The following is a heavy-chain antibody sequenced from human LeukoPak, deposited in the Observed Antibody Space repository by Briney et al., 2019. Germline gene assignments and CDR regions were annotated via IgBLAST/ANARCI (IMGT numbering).Heavy chain of an antibody. CDR1: GGSISSSSYY. V-gene: IGHV4-39*01. Sequence: SETLSLTCTVSGGSISSSSYYWGWLRQPPGKGLEWIGSIYYSGSTYYNPSLKSRVTITVDTSKNQFSLKLSSVTAADTAVYYCARHSSSDSSGWYWDDYYYYMDVWGKGTTVTISS. CDR2: IYYSGST. J-gene: IGHJ6*03. CDR3: ARHSSSDSSGWYWDDYYYYMDV. D-gene: IGHD6-19*01.